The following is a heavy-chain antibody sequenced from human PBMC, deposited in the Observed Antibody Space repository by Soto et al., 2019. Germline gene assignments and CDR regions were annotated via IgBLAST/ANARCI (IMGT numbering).Heavy chain of an antibody. D-gene: IGHD5-18*01. CDR2: ISSNGGST. J-gene: IGHJ5*02. V-gene: IGHV3-64*01. CDR3: ARDRYSYGYVWFDP. Sequence: PGGSQSLSCAASGFPFSSYSMHWVRQAPGKGLEYVSAISSNGGSTYYANSVKGRFTISRDNSKNTLYLQMGSLRAEDMAVYYCARDRYSYGYVWFDPWGQGTLVTVSS. CDR1: GFPFSSYS.